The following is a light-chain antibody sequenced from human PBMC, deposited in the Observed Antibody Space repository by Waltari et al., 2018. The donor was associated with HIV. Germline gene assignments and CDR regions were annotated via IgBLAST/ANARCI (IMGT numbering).Light chain of an antibody. J-gene: IGLJ3*02. CDR1: NSDIGYYNY. CDR2: EVS. Sequence: QFALTQPASVSGSPGQSITVSCTGTNSDIGYYNYVSWYQQHPGKAPKLIIYEVSNRPSGVFNRFSGSQSGKTASLTISGLQAEDEADYFCSSLTNSATLSVLFGGGTKLTVL. CDR3: SSLTNSATLSVL. V-gene: IGLV2-14*01.